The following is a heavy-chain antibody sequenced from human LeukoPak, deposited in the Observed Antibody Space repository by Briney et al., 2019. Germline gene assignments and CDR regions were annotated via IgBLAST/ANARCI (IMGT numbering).Heavy chain of an antibody. V-gene: IGHV1-69*04. CDR3: AKDQGLTAPPPYGLDV. Sequence: SVKVSCKTSGGTFSSSAITWVRQAPGQGLEWMGRIIPVLNITTCAQKFQGRVTITADTSTSTVYMELSSLRSEETAVYYCAKDQGLTAPPPYGLDVWGQGTTVIVTS. D-gene: IGHD5-18*01. CDR1: GGTFSSSA. CDR2: IIPVLNIT. J-gene: IGHJ6*02.